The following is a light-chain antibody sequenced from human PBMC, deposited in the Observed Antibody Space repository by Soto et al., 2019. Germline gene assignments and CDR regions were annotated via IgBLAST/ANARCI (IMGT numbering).Light chain of an antibody. V-gene: IGLV1-51*01. J-gene: IGLJ2*01. CDR1: SSNIGNNY. CDR3: GTWDSSLSAVV. CDR2: DSN. Sequence: QSVLTQPPSVSAAPGQKVTISCSGSSSNIGNNYVSWYQQLPGTAPKLLIYDSNKRPPGIPDRFSGSKSGTSATLGITGLQTGDEDDYYCGTWDSSLSAVVFGGGTKLTVL.